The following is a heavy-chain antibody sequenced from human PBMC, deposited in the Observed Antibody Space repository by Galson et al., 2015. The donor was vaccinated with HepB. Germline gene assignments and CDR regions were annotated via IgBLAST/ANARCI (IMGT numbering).Heavy chain of an antibody. CDR1: GFSFSNIW. CDR2: IKEDGSER. J-gene: IGHJ4*02. Sequence: SLRLSCAASGFSFSNIWMGWVRQAPGKEPEWVGSIKEDGSERFYLDSGRGRFTISRDNTKSSVYLQMNNLGAEDTAVYYCTGYRGIWGQGTLVTVSS. CDR3: TGYRGI. D-gene: IGHD6-13*01. V-gene: IGHV3-7*03.